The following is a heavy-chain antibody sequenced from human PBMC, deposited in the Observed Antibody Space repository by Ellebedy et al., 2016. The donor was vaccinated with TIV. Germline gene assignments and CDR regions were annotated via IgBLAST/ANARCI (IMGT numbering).Heavy chain of an antibody. CDR1: GGSLSGSF. CDR2: INHSGTT. D-gene: IGHD2-21*01. V-gene: IGHV4-34*01. CDR3: AKISGSRFLNWFTP. Sequence: SETLSLTXAVNGGSLSGSFWTWIRQPPGKGLEWIGEINHSGTTTYNLSLRSRVAMSVDTSKNHFSLNLSSLTAADTAVYYCAKISGSRFLNWFTPWGQGTLVTVSS. J-gene: IGHJ5*02.